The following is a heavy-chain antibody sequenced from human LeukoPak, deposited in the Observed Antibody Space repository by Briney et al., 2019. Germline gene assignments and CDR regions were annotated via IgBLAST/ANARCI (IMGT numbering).Heavy chain of an antibody. CDR3: ATSGMDV. CDR2: FDPEDGET. J-gene: IGHJ6*02. Sequence: GASVKVSCKASGYTFTSYYMHWVRQAPGKGLEWMGGFDPEDGETIYAQKFQGRVTMTEDTSTDTAYMELSSLRSEDTAVYYCATSGMDVWGQGTTVTVSS. CDR1: GYTFTSYY. V-gene: IGHV1-24*01.